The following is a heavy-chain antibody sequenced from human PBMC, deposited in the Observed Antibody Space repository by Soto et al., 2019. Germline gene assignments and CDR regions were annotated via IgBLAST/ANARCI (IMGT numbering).Heavy chain of an antibody. CDR3: VRDSARIVVVPRVDGDNWLDP. V-gene: IGHV3-11*06. CDR2: ISGSSDNI. CDR1: GFTFSDYF. Sequence: VGSLRLSCAASGFTFSDYFMSWIRQAPGKGLEWVSFISGSSDNIKYADSVKGRFTISRDNAKNSLYLQMNSLRDEDTAVYYCVRDSARIVVVPRVDGDNWLDPWGQGTLVTVSS. D-gene: IGHD2-2*01. J-gene: IGHJ5*02.